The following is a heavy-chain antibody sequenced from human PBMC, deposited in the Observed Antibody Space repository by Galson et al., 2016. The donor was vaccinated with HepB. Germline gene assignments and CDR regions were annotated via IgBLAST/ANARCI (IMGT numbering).Heavy chain of an antibody. V-gene: IGHV3-30*18. Sequence: SLRLSCAASGFAFSNYAMHWVRQAPGKGLEWVAVVSYDGRNKYYPDSVKGRFTISRDNSKNTVYLQMNRPRVEDTAVYYCAKNDILAGYSAFDYWGQGTLVTVSS. CDR2: VSYDGRNK. CDR1: GFAFSNYA. D-gene: IGHD3-9*01. J-gene: IGHJ4*02. CDR3: AKNDILAGYSAFDY.